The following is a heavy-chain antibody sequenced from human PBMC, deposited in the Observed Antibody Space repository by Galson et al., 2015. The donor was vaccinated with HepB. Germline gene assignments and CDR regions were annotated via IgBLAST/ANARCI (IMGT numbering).Heavy chain of an antibody. D-gene: IGHD5-12*01. Sequence: SLRLSCAASGFTFSSYSMNWVRQAPGKGLEWVSSISSSSSYIYYADSVKGRFTISRDNAKNSLYLQMNSLRAEDTAVYYCARGGSPNWLFDYWGQGTLVTVSS. V-gene: IGHV3-21*01. CDR2: ISSSSSYI. CDR1: GFTFSSYS. CDR3: ARGGSPNWLFDY. J-gene: IGHJ4*02.